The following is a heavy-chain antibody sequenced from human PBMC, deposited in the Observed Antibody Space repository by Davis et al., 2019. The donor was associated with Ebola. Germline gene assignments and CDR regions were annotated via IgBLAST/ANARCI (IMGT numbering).Heavy chain of an antibody. CDR3: VIGGRGGGFDY. J-gene: IGHJ4*02. CDR2: INPNSGGT. Sequence: ASVKVSCKASGYTFTSYYMHWVRQAPGQGLEWMGRINPNSGGTNYAQKFQGRVTMTEDTSTDTAYMKVSSLRSEDTAVYYCVIGGRGGGFDYWGQGTLVTVSS. V-gene: IGHV1-2*06. D-gene: IGHD3-10*01. CDR1: GYTFTSYY.